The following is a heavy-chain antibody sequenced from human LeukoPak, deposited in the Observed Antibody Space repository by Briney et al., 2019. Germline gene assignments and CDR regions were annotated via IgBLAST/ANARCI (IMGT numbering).Heavy chain of an antibody. CDR1: GFTFSSYG. Sequence: PGRSLRLSCAASGFTFSSYGMHWVRQAPGKGLEWVAVIWYDGSNKYYADSVKGRFTISRDNPKNTLYLQMNSLRAEDTAVYYCARDDSIYYYDSSGYSPQFDYWGQGTLVTVSS. CDR3: ARDDSIYYYDSSGYSPQFDY. CDR2: IWYDGSNK. V-gene: IGHV3-33*01. J-gene: IGHJ4*02. D-gene: IGHD3-22*01.